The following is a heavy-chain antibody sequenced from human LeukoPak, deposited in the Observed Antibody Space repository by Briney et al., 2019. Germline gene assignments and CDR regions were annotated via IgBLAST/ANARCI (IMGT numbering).Heavy chain of an antibody. CDR3: TRDPEALDY. CDR1: GFTFSTYS. V-gene: IGHV3-48*04. J-gene: IGHJ4*02. CDR2: IRSSSSPI. Sequence: GGSLRLSCAASGFTFSTYSMNWVRQAPGKGLEWASYIRSSSSPIYYADSVKGRFTISRDNAKNSLYLQMNSLRAEDTAVYYCTRDPEALDYWGQGTLVTVSS.